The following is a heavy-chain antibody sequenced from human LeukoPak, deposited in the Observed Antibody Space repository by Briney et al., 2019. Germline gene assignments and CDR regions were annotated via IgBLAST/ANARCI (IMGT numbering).Heavy chain of an antibody. J-gene: IGHJ4*02. D-gene: IGHD3-22*01. Sequence: GRSLRLSCAASGFTFSSYAMHWVRQAPGKGLEWVAVISYDGSNKYYADSVKGRFTISRDNSKNTLYLQMNSLRAEDTAVCYCARARTYYYDSSGYSFDYWGQGTLVTVSS. V-gene: IGHV3-30-3*01. CDR2: ISYDGSNK. CDR3: ARARTYYYDSSGYSFDY. CDR1: GFTFSSYA.